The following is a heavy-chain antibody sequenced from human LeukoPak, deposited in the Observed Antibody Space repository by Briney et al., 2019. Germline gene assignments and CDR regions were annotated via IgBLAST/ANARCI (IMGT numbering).Heavy chain of an antibody. D-gene: IGHD3-3*01. CDR2: ISYDGSNK. V-gene: IGHV3-30*04. CDR3: ARDRRDYDFWSGYSGGYFDY. J-gene: IGHJ4*02. CDR1: GFTFSSYA. Sequence: GGSLRLSCAASGFTFSSYAMHWVRQAPGKGLEWVAVISYDGSNKYYADSVKGRFTISRDNSKNTLYLQMNSLRAEDTAVYYCARDRRDYDFWSGYSGGYFDYWGQGTLVTVSS.